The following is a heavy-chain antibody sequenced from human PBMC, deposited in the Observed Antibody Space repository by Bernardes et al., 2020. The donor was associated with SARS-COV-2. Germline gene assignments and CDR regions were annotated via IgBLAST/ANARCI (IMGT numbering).Heavy chain of an antibody. Sequence: SETLSLTCAVYGGSFSGYYWSWIRQPPGKGLEWIGEINHSGSTNYNPSLKSRVTISVDTSKNQFSLKLSSVTAADTAVYYCARGPRSSSWLYYYYYMDVWGKGTTVTVSS. CDR1: GGSFSGYY. CDR2: INHSGST. V-gene: IGHV4-34*01. CDR3: ARGPRSSSWLYYYYYMDV. D-gene: IGHD6-13*01. J-gene: IGHJ6*03.